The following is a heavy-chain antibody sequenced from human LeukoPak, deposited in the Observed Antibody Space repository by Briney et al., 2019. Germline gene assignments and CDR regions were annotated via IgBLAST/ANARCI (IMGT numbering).Heavy chain of an antibody. CDR2: INPNSGGT. V-gene: IGHV1-2*02. CDR1: GYTFTGYY. J-gene: IGHJ4*02. CDR3: SREDY. Sequence: ASVTVSCRASGYTFTGYYLHWVRQAPGQGLEWVGWINPNSGGTNYAQKFQGRVTMTRDTSITTVYMELIRLRSDDTAVYYCSREDYWGQGTLVTVSS.